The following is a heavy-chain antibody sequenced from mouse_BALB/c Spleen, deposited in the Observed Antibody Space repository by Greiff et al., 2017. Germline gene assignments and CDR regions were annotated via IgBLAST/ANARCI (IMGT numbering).Heavy chain of an antibody. J-gene: IGHJ4*01. D-gene: IGHD3-3*01. CDR3: ARQGDFYAMDY. CDR2: INSGGSYT. CDR1: GFTFSSYG. V-gene: IGHV5-6*03. Sequence: EVKLVESGGGLVQPGGSLKLSCAASGFTFSSYGMSWVRQTPDKRLELVATINSGGSYTYYPDSVKGRFTISRDNAKNTLYLQMSSLKSEDTAMYYCARQGDFYAMDYWGQGTSVTVSS.